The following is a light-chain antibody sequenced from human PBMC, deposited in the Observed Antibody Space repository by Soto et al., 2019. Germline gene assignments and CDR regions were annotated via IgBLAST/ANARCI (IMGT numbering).Light chain of an antibody. Sequence: EIVLTQSPDTLSLSPGERVTLSCRASQSVSSSFVAWFQQKPGQAPRLLIYGASSRATGIPDRFSGSGSGTDFTLTINRLEPEDFAMYFCQQSGSSPWTFGQGTKVEIK. J-gene: IGKJ1*01. V-gene: IGKV3-20*01. CDR3: QQSGSSPWT. CDR1: QSVSSSF. CDR2: GAS.